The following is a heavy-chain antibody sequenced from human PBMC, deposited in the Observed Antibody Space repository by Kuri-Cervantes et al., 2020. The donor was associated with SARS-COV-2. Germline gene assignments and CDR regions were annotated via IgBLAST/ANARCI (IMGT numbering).Heavy chain of an antibody. CDR2: IYYSGST. CDR1: GGSISSSSYY. CDR3: AKHYGSGLSYYYHGMDV. J-gene: IGHJ6*02. D-gene: IGHD3-10*01. V-gene: IGHV4-39*01. Sequence: SETLSLTCTVSGGSISSSSYYWGWIRQPPGKGLEWIGSIYYSGSTYYNPSLKSRVTISVDTSKNQFSLKLSSVTAADTAVYYCAKHYGSGLSYYYHGMDVWGQGTTVTVSS.